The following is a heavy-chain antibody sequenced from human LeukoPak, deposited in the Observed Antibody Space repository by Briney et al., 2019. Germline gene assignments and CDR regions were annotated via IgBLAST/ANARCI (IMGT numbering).Heavy chain of an antibody. CDR2: ISGSGGST. CDR3: AKGSDYDSKYYYYYMDV. J-gene: IGHJ6*03. D-gene: IGHD3-22*01. V-gene: IGHV3-23*01. CDR1: GFTFSNYG. Sequence: GGSLRLSCAASGFTFSNYGMSWVRQAPGKGLEWVSDISGSGGSTYYAESVKGRFTIPRDNSKNMLYLQMNSLRAEDTAVYYCAKGSDYDSKYYYYYMDVWGKGTTVTVSS.